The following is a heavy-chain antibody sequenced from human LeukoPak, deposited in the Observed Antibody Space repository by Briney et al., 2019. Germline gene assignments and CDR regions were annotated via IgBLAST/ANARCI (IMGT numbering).Heavy chain of an antibody. CDR1: GGSISSSNW. J-gene: IGHJ4*02. Sequence: SETLSLTCAVSGGSISSSNWWSWVRQPPGKGLEWIGEIYHSGSTNYNPSLKSRVTISVDKSKNQFSLKLSSVTAADTAVYYCARLIAEWWRRRPFDYWGQGTLVTVSS. CDR3: ARLIAEWWRRRPFDY. D-gene: IGHD2-21*02. CDR2: IYHSGST. V-gene: IGHV4-4*02.